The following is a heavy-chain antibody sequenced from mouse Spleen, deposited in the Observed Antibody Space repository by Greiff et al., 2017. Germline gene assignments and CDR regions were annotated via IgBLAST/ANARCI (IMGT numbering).Heavy chain of an antibody. CDR3: ARERPFHYFDY. J-gene: IGHJ2*01. V-gene: IGHV3-6*01. CDR2: ISYDGSN. Sequence: EVKLMESGPGLVKPSQSLSLTCSVTGYSITSGYYWNWIRQFPGNKLEWMGYISYDGSNNYNPSLKNRISITRDTSKNQFFLKLNSVTTEDTATYYCARERPFHYFDYWGQGTTLTVSS. CDR1: GYSITSGYY.